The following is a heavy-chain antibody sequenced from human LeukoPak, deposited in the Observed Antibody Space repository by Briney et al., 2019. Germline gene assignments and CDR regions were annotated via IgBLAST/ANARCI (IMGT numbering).Heavy chain of an antibody. J-gene: IGHJ4*02. V-gene: IGHV3-21*01. CDR2: ISSSSNYI. Sequence: GGSLRLSCAASGFSVRSNTMNWVRQTPGKGLEWVSSISSSSNYIYYADSVKGRFTISRDNAKNSLFLQMYSLRVEDTAVYYCVCLGLGGLSLDWGQGTLVTVSS. CDR1: GFSVRSNT. CDR3: VCLGLGGLSLD. D-gene: IGHD3-16*01.